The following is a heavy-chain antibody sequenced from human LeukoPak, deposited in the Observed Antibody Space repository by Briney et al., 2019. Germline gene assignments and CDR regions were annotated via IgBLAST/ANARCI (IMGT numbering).Heavy chain of an antibody. V-gene: IGHV3-66*02. CDR3: ASNGENSGTFLQFDC. CDR2: VYSGGNT. D-gene: IGHD1-26*01. Sequence: GGSLRLSCAASGFTFRNYWLGWVRQAPGKGLEWVSVVYSGGNTYYTDSVKGRFTISRDNSKNTLYLQMNSLRAEDTAVYYCASNGENSGTFLQFDCWGQGTLVTVSS. CDR1: GFTFRNYW. J-gene: IGHJ4*02.